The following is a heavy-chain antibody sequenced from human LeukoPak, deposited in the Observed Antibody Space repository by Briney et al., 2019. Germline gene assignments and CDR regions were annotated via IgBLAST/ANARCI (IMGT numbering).Heavy chain of an antibody. Sequence: GSSVKVSCKASGGTFSSYAISWVRQAPGQGLEWMGGIIPIFGTANYAQKFQGRVTITADESTSTAYMELSSLRSEDTAVYYCAREAGIAVAPGWFDPWGQGTLVTVSS. V-gene: IGHV1-69*01. CDR3: AREAGIAVAPGWFDP. J-gene: IGHJ5*02. CDR1: GGTFSSYA. CDR2: IIPIFGTA. D-gene: IGHD6-19*01.